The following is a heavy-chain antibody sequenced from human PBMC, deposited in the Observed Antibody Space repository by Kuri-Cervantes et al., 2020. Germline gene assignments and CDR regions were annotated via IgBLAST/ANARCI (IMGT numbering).Heavy chain of an antibody. Sequence: SETLSLTCTVSGGSIRSYYWSWIRQPPGKGLEWIGYIYYSGSTNYNPSLKSRVTISVDTSKNQFSLKLSSVTAADTAVYYCARVGGVAAMAFDIWGQGTMVTVSS. J-gene: IGHJ3*02. CDR1: GGSIRSYY. D-gene: IGHD2-15*01. CDR3: ARVGGVAAMAFDI. CDR2: IYYSGST. V-gene: IGHV4-59*08.